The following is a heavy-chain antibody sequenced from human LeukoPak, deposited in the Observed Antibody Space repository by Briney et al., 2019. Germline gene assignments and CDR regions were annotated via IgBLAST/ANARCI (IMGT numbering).Heavy chain of an antibody. J-gene: IGHJ4*02. CDR3: AKDTSIGRYCTNGVCSPFEY. CDR2: ISDSGGST. Sequence: GGSLRPSCAASGFTFSSYAMSWVRQAAGKGLEWVSAISDSGGSTYDADSVKGRFTISGDNSKNTLYLQMNSLRAEDKAVYYCAKDTSIGRYCTNGVCSPFEYWGQGTLVSVSS. V-gene: IGHV3-23*01. CDR1: GFTFSSYA. D-gene: IGHD2-8*01.